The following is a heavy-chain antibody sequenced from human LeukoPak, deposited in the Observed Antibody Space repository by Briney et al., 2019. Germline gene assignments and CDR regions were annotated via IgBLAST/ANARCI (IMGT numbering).Heavy chain of an antibody. CDR3: ARPYCSGGSCYRD. J-gene: IGHJ4*02. CDR1: GGSISSYY. D-gene: IGHD2-15*01. V-gene: IGHV4-59*01. Sequence: SETLSLTCTVSGGSISSYYWSWLRQPPGKGLEWIGYIYYSGSTNYNPSLKSRVTISVDTSKNQFSLKLSSVTAADTAVYYCARPYCSGGSCYRDWGQGTLVTVSS. CDR2: IYYSGST.